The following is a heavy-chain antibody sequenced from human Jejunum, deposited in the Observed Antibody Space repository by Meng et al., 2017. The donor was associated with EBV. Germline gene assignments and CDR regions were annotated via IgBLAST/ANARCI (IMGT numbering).Heavy chain of an antibody. Sequence: QVHVGESGGEWKKPGASVKVSCKVSGDTFTRYYMHWVRQAAGQGLEWMGIINPTGDSTTYAEKFQGRLTMTRDTSTTTAYMELSSLRSEDTAVYYCAGGMTIRQNWFDPWGQGTLVTVSS. D-gene: IGHD5-24*01. V-gene: IGHV1-46*01. J-gene: IGHJ5*02. CDR3: AGGMTIRQNWFDP. CDR1: GDTFTRYY. CDR2: INPTGDST.